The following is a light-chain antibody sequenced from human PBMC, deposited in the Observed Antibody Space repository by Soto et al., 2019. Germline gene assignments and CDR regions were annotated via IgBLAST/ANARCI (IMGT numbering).Light chain of an antibody. J-gene: IGKJ1*01. CDR2: GAS. V-gene: IGKV3D-15*01. CDR3: QQYNNWPPWT. Sequence: EIVMTQSPATLSVSPGERATLSCRASQSVSSKLAWYQQKPGQAPRLLIYGASSRAAGIPDRFSGSGSGTGFTLTISGLEPEDFAVYYCQQYNNWPPWTFGQGTKVDIK. CDR1: QSVSSK.